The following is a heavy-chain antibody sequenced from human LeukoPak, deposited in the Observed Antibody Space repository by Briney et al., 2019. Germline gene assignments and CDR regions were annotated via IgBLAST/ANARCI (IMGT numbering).Heavy chain of an antibody. CDR3: ARDPAGSSWHFDY. V-gene: IGHV3-30*01. CDR2: ISYDGSNK. Sequence: GRSLRLSCAASGFTFSSYAMHWVRQAPGKGLEWVAVISYDGSNKYYADSVKGRFTISRDNSKNTLYLQMNSLRAEDTAVYYCARDPAGSSWHFDYWGQGTLVTVSS. CDR1: GFTFSSYA. J-gene: IGHJ4*02. D-gene: IGHD6-13*01.